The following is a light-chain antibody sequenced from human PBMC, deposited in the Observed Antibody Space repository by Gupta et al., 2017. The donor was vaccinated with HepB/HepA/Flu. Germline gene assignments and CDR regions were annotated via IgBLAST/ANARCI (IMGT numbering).Light chain of an antibody. CDR3: QQSYSTPLG. CDR1: QSISSY. J-gene: IGKJ5*01. Sequence: DIQMTQSPSSLSASVGDRVTITCRASQSISSYLNWYQQKPGKAPKLLIYAASSLQSGVPSRCSGSGSGTDFTLTISSLQPEDFATYYCQQSYSTPLGFGQGTRLEIK. V-gene: IGKV1-39*01. CDR2: AAS.